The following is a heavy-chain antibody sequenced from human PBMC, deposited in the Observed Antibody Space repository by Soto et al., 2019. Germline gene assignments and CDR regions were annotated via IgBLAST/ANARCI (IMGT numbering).Heavy chain of an antibody. V-gene: IGHV1-18*01. CDR1: GYPFISYA. CDR3: ARGTIVVAPYYYMDV. Sequence: ASVKVSCKASGYPFISYAISWVRQAPGQGLERMGWISGYNGDTKYAQKFQGRLTMTRDTPTSTAYTELGSLRSDDTAVYFCARGTIVVAPYYYMDVWGNGTTVTVSS. D-gene: IGHD2-15*01. J-gene: IGHJ6*03. CDR2: ISGYNGDT.